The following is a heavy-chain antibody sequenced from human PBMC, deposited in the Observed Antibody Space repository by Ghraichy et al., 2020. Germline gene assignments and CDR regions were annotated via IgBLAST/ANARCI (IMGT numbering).Heavy chain of an antibody. CDR1: GFTFSSYG. V-gene: IGHV3-30*18. Sequence: GGSLRLSCTASGFTFSSYGIHWVRQAPGKGLEWVAVISYDGSNKYYADSVKGRFTISRDNSKNTLYLQMNSLRAEDTAMYYCAQSQFPMLIRAGGMDVWGQGTTVTVSS. D-gene: IGHD3-16*01. CDR3: AQSQFPMLIRAGGMDV. J-gene: IGHJ6*02. CDR2: ISYDGSNK.